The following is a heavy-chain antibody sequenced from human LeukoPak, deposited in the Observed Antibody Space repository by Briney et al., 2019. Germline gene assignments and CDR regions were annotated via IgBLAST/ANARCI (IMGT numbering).Heavy chain of an antibody. CDR1: GYSLTELS. Sequence: ASVKVSCKVSGYSLTELSMHWVRQAPGKGLEWMGGFDPGNGEMIYAQKFQGRVTMTEDTSTDTAYMELSRLRSEDTALYYCATGTHYDLLPYWGQGSLVTVSS. CDR3: ATGTHYDLLPY. D-gene: IGHD3-9*01. V-gene: IGHV1-24*01. J-gene: IGHJ4*02. CDR2: FDPGNGEM.